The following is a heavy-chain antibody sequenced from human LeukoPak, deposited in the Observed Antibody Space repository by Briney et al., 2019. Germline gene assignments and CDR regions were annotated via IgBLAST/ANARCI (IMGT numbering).Heavy chain of an antibody. V-gene: IGHV3-23*01. Sequence: PGGSLRLSCAASGFTFSSYAMSWVRQAPGEGLEWVSAISGSGGSTYYADSVKGRFTISRDNSKNTLYLQMNSLRAEDTAVYYCAKAVYYYGSGSSTTYKIAVAAPLDYWGQGTLVTVSS. J-gene: IGHJ4*02. CDR2: ISGSGGST. D-gene: IGHD3-10*01. CDR1: GFTFSSYA. CDR3: AKAVYYYGSGSSTTYKIAVAAPLDY.